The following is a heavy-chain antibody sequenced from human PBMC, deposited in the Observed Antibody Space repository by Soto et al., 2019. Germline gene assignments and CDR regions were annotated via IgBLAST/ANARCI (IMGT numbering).Heavy chain of an antibody. CDR2: MSYDGTNE. J-gene: IGHJ4*02. V-gene: IGHV3-30*04. Sequence: HLVESGGGVVQPGGSLRLSCATSGFSFTHYTINWVRQAPGKGLEWVAVMSYDGTNENYADSVKGRFTISRDNSKTTVDLQMNSLTPEDTALYYCARKWGTYSSASLDFWGLGTLVTVSS. CDR3: ARKWGTYSSASLDF. CDR1: GFSFTHYT. D-gene: IGHD6-19*01.